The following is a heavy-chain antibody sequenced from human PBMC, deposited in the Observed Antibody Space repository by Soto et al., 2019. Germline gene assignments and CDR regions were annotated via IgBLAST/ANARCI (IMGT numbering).Heavy chain of an antibody. CDR2: IDPSDSYT. CDR3: APGYFSSTSCHYYYYGMDV. D-gene: IGHD2-2*01. Sequence: PGESLKISCKGSGYSFTSYCISWVRQMPGKGLEWMGRIDPSDSYTNYSPSFQGHVTISADKSISTAYLQWSSLKASDTAMYSCAPGYFSSTSCHYYYYGMDVWGQGTTVTVSS. CDR1: GYSFTSYC. J-gene: IGHJ6*02. V-gene: IGHV5-10-1*01.